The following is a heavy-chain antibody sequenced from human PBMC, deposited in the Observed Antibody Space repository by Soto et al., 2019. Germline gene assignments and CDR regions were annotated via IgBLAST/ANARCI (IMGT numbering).Heavy chain of an antibody. Sequence: PGGWLRLSCAASGFTFDTFAMSWVRQTPQRGLEWVSAISASGTGTLYTDSVKGRFTISRDDSKNTVQLQMHSLRAEASAAYYSETPAQCRSASCYNVRFYPWSQKTLI. D-gene: IGHD2-2*02. V-gene: IGHV3-23*01. J-gene: IGHJ5*02. CDR1: GFTFDTFA. CDR2: ISASGTGT. CDR3: ETPAQCRSASCYNVRFYP.